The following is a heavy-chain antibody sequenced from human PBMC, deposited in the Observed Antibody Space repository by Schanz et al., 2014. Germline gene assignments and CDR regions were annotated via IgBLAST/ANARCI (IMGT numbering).Heavy chain of an antibody. D-gene: IGHD1-1*01. Sequence: VQLVESGGGVVQPGGSLRLSCAASGFSFSGYGMHWVRQAPGKGLEWLSYISRDGTTSYYADSVKGRFTISRDNAKNSLYLEMTSLRGEDTAVYYCVRDAGRDGYNLAFDVWGQGTLVTVSS. V-gene: IGHV3-48*04. CDR2: ISRDGTTS. J-gene: IGHJ3*01. CDR1: GFSFSGYG. CDR3: VRDAGRDGYNLAFDV.